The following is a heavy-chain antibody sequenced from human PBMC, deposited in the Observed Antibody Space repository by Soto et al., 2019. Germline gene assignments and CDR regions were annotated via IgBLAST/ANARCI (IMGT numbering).Heavy chain of an antibody. J-gene: IGHJ4*02. V-gene: IGHV1-18*01. CDR1: GYTFTSYG. D-gene: IGHD4-17*01. Sequence: ASVKVSCKASGYTFTSYGISWVRQAPGQGLEWMGWISAYNGNTNYAQKLQGRVTMATDTSTSTAYMELRSLRSDDTAVYYCARVDDYGDYGDFDYWGQGTLVTVSS. CDR3: ARVDDYGDYGDFDY. CDR2: ISAYNGNT.